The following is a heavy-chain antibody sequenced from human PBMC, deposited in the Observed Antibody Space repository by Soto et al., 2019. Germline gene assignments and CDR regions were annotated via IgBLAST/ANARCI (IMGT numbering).Heavy chain of an antibody. CDR2: LIPLFGTT. J-gene: IGHJ4*02. CDR3: ARGPNWGYRVAS. CDR1: GGTFSGHA. D-gene: IGHD7-27*01. Sequence: QVQLVQSGAEVKKPGSSVKVSCEASGGTFSGHAISWVRQAPGQGPEWMGGLIPLFGTTQHAQNFQDRLTITADKSTSTAYMGLTSLRFEHTAIYYCARGPNWGYRVASWGQGTLVTVSS. V-gene: IGHV1-69*06.